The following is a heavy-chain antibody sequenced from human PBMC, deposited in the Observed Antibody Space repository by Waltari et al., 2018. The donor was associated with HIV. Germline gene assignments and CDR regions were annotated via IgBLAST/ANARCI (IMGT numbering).Heavy chain of an antibody. D-gene: IGHD6-19*01. CDR1: GYTFTGYY. J-gene: IGHJ6*02. V-gene: IGHV1-2*02. CDR2: INPKSDGT. Sequence: QVQLVPSGAEVKKPGASVKVSCKASGYTFTGYYMHWVRQAPGQGLEWMGWINPKSDGTNYAQKFQGRVTMTRDTSTSTAYMELSRLRSDDTALYYCARDRIAVTGSYYYGMDVWGQGTTVTVSS. CDR3: ARDRIAVTGSYYYGMDV.